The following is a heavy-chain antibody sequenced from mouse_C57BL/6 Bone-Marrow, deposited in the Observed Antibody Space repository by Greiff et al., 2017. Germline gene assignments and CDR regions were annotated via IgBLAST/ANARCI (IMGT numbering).Heavy chain of an antibody. CDR1: GYTFTSYW. CDR3: ARGDYGNHHYAMDY. V-gene: IGHV1-64*01. D-gene: IGHD2-1*01. CDR2: IHPNSGST. Sequence: VQLQQPGAELVKPGASVKLSCTASGYTFTSYWMHWVKQRPGQGLEWIGMIHPNSGSTNYNEKFKSKATMTVDKSSSTAYMQLSSLTSEDSAVYYCARGDYGNHHYAMDYWGQGTSVTV. J-gene: IGHJ4*01.